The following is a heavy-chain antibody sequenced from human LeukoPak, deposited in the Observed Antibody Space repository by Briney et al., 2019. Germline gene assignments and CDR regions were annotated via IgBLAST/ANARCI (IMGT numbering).Heavy chain of an antibody. CDR2: IIPIFGTA. J-gene: IGHJ1*01. Sequence: SVKVSCKASGGTFGNYAISWVRQAPGQGLEWMGAIIPIFGTANYAQKFQGRVTITADESTSTAYMELSSLRSEDTAVYYCARILSSSWYEYFHHWGQGTLVTVSS. CDR3: ARILSSSWYEYFHH. CDR1: GGTFGNYA. D-gene: IGHD6-19*01. V-gene: IGHV1-69*13.